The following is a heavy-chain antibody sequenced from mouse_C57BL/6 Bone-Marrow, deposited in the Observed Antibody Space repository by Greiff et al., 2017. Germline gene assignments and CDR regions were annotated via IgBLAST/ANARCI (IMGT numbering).Heavy chain of an antibody. J-gene: IGHJ3*01. Sequence: EVQLVESGGGLVQPGGSLKLSCAASGFTFSDYYMYWVRQTPEKRLEWVAYISNGGGSTYYPDTVKGRFTISRDNAKNTLYLQMSRLKSEDTAMYYCARPDYYGSSSFAYWGQGTLVTVSA. V-gene: IGHV5-12*01. CDR2: ISNGGGST. CDR3: ARPDYYGSSSFAY. CDR1: GFTFSDYY. D-gene: IGHD1-1*01.